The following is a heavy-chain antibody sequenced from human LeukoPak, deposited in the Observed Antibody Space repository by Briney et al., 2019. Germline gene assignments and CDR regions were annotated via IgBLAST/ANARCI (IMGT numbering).Heavy chain of an antibody. D-gene: IGHD1-1*01. CDR3: ARDQLGPFDY. V-gene: IGHV3-7*04. CDR2: IKQDGSEK. Sequence: GGSLRLSCAASGFTFSTYWMTWCRQAPGKGLEWVANIKQDGSEKYYVDSVKGRFTISRDNAKNSLYLQMNSLRAEDTAVYYCARDQLGPFDYWGQGTLVTVSS. CDR1: GFTFSTYW. J-gene: IGHJ4*02.